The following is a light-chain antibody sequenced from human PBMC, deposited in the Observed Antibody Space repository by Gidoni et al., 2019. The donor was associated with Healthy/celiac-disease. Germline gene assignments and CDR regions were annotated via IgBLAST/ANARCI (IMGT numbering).Light chain of an antibody. J-gene: IGKJ5*01. CDR3: QQRSNWPPA. CDR1: QSVSSY. V-gene: IGKV3-11*01. Sequence: EIVLTQSPATLSLSTGERATPSCRASQSVSSYLAWYQQKPGQAPRLLIYDASNRATGIPARFSGSGSGTDFTLTISSLEPEDFAVYYCQQRSNWPPAFGQGTRLEIK. CDR2: DAS.